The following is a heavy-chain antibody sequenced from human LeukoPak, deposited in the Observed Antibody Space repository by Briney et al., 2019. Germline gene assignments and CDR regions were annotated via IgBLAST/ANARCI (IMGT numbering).Heavy chain of an antibody. CDR3: ARLITGYSSGWPFDY. D-gene: IGHD6-19*01. V-gene: IGHV1-2*02. CDR2: INPNSGGT. Sequence: ASVKVSCKASGGTFSSYAISWVRQAPGQGLEWMGWINPNSGGTNYAQKFQGRVTMTRDTSISTAYMELSRLRSDDTAVYYCARLITGYSSGWPFDYWGQGTLVTVSS. CDR1: GGTFSSYA. J-gene: IGHJ4*02.